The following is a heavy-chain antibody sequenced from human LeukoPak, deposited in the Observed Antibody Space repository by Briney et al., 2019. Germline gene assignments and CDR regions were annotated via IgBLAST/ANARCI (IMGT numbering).Heavy chain of an antibody. CDR2: ISGYNGNT. D-gene: IGHD6-19*01. CDR3: ARGLSSAWYNIPIDY. V-gene: IGHV1-18*01. Sequence: ASVKVSCKASGYTFTSYGITWVRQAPGHGLEWMGWISGYNGNTNYAQEVQGRVTMTTDTSTSTAYMELRSLRSDDTAVYYCARGLSSAWYNIPIDYWGQGTLVTVSS. CDR1: GYTFTSYG. J-gene: IGHJ4*02.